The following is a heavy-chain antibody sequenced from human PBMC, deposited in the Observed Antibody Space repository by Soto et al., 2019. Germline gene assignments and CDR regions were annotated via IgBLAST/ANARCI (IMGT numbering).Heavy chain of an antibody. V-gene: IGHV3-30*18. J-gene: IGHJ4*02. CDR3: AKDHPESLHAFYDFWSGYWSDYFDY. D-gene: IGHD3-3*01. Sequence: PGGSLRLSCAASGFTFSSYGMHWVRQAPGKGLEWVAVISYDGSNKYYADSVKGRFTISRDNSKNTLYLQMNSLRAEDTAVYYCAKDHPESLHAFYDFWSGYWSDYFDYWGQGTLVTVSS. CDR1: GFTFSSYG. CDR2: ISYDGSNK.